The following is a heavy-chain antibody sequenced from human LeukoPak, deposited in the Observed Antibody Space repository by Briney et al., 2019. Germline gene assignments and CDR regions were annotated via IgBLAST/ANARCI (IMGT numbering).Heavy chain of an antibody. Sequence: GGSLRLSCAASGFIFSRFNMNWVRQAPGKGLEWVSYISSSRRTTYHADSVKGRFTISRDNAKNSLFLQMNSLRDEDTAAYYCARDSELLYFVFDSWGQGTLVTVSS. CDR2: ISSSRRTT. J-gene: IGHJ4*02. V-gene: IGHV3-48*02. D-gene: IGHD2/OR15-2a*01. CDR3: ARDSELLYFVFDS. CDR1: GFIFSRFN.